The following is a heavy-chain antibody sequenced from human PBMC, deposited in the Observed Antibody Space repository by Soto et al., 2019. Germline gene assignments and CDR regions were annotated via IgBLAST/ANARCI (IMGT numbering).Heavy chain of an antibody. J-gene: IGHJ4*02. D-gene: IGHD3-22*01. CDR1: GGSISTYY. CDR3: ARVPYYDSSGYYYVYFDY. Sequence: SETLSLTCSVSGGSISTYYWSWIRQPPGKGLEWIGNIYYSGSANYNSSLKSRVTISVDTSKNQFSLSLSSVTAADTAVYYCARVPYYDSSGYYYVYFDYWGQGTLVTVSS. CDR2: IYYSGSA. V-gene: IGHV4-59*01.